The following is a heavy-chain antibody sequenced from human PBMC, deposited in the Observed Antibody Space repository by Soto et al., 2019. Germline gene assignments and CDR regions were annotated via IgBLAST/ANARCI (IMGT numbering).Heavy chain of an antibody. Sequence: SETLSLTCTVSGGSISRSSYHWGWIRQPPGKGLEWIGSIYYSGSTYYNPSLKSRVTISVDTSKNQFSLKLSSVTAADTAVYYCARLKGPPGYCSSTSCYTFDYWGQGTLVTVSS. D-gene: IGHD2-2*02. CDR1: GGSISRSSYH. CDR3: ARLKGPPGYCSSTSCYTFDY. J-gene: IGHJ4*02. V-gene: IGHV4-39*01. CDR2: IYYSGST.